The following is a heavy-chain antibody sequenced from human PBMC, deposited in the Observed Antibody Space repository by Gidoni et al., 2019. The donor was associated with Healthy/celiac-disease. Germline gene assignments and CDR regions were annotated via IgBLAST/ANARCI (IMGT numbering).Heavy chain of an antibody. D-gene: IGHD2-2*01. Sequence: QVTLKESGPVLVKPTETLTLTCTVSGFSLSNARMGVSWIRQPPGKALEWLAHIFSNDEKSYSTSLKSRLTSSKDTSKSQVVLTMTNMDPVDTATYYCARIGVVPAAAYYYYYYMDVWGKGTTVTVSS. J-gene: IGHJ6*03. CDR1: GFSLSNARMG. V-gene: IGHV2-26*01. CDR3: ARIGVVPAAAYYYYYYMDV. CDR2: IFSNDEK.